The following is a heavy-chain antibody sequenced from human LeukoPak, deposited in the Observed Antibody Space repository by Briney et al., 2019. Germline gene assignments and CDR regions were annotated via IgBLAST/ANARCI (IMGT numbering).Heavy chain of an antibody. D-gene: IGHD5-24*01. Sequence: PGGSLRLSCVGSGFSFRSHWVNWVRLSPGKGLEWVANIKPDGSDKYYVDSARGRFTVSRDNAKNSAFLQMNSLRAEDTAIYYCATISAQTFDIWGQGTLVSVSS. CDR3: ATISAQTFDI. V-gene: IGHV3-7*01. CDR2: IKPDGSDK. J-gene: IGHJ3*02. CDR1: GFSFRSHW.